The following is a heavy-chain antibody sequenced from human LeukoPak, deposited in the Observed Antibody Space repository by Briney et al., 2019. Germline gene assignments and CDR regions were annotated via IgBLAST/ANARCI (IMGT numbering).Heavy chain of an antibody. V-gene: IGHV4-59*08. CDR3: ARYYVGYGMDV. CDR1: GRSISRYY. Sequence: SETLSLTCSVSGRSISRYYWSLIRQPPGKGLEWIGYIYYSGSTNYNPSLKSRVTVSLDTSKNQFSLKLSSVTAADTAVYYCARYYVGYGMDVWGQGTTVTVSS. CDR2: IYYSGST. J-gene: IGHJ6*02. D-gene: IGHD2/OR15-2a*01.